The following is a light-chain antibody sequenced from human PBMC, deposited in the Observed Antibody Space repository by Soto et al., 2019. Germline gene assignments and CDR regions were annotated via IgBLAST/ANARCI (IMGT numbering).Light chain of an antibody. J-gene: IGKJ1*01. V-gene: IGKV3-20*01. CDR1: QTVTSNY. Sequence: EIVLTQSPGTLSLSPGERATLSCRASQTVTSNYLAWYQRKPGQAPRLLIYGASSRATDIPDRFSGSGSGTDFTLTITRLEPEDFAVYFCQKYAGSPSTLGQGNKVEIK. CDR2: GAS. CDR3: QKYAGSPST.